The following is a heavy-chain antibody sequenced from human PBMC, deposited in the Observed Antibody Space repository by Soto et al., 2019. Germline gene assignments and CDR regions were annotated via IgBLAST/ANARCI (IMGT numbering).Heavy chain of an antibody. CDR2: TYYRSKWYN. J-gene: IGHJ4*02. D-gene: IGHD2-15*01. CDR3: ARTYCSGGSCYWAYFDY. CDR1: GDSVSSNSAA. Sequence: KQSQTLSLTCAISGDSVSSNSAAWHWIRQSPSRGLEWLGRTYYRSKWYNDYAVSVKSRITINPDTSKNQFSLQLNSVTPEDTAVYYCARTYCSGGSCYWAYFDYWGQGTLVTVSS. V-gene: IGHV6-1*01.